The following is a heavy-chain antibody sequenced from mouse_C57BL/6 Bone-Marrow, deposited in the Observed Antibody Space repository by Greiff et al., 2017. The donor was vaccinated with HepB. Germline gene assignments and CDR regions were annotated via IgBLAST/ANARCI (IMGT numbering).Heavy chain of an antibody. J-gene: IGHJ4*01. CDR1: GYTFTSYW. V-gene: IGHV1-69*01. CDR2: IDPSDSYT. CDR3: AGRGKYPMDY. Sequence: QVQLQQPGAELVLPGASVKLSCKASGYTFTSYWMHWVEQRPGQGLEWIGEIDPSDSYTNYNQKFKGKSTLTVDKSSSTAYMQLSSLTSEDSAVYYCAGRGKYPMDYWGQGPSVTVSS.